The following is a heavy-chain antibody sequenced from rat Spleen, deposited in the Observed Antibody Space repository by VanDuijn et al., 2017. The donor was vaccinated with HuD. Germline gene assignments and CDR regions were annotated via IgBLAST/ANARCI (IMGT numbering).Heavy chain of an antibody. D-gene: IGHD1-2*01. J-gene: IGHJ1*01. CDR2: ISPSGVT. CDR3: ARRIYSSYIWYWYFDF. CDR1: GFTFSNCD. V-gene: IGHV5-25*01. Sequence: EVQLVESGGGLVQPGRSMKLSCVASGFTFSNCDMAWVRQAPKKGLEWVAYISPSGVTYYRDSVKGRFTISRDNAKSTLYLQMNSLRSEDTATYYCARRIYSSYIWYWYFDFWGPGTMVTVSS.